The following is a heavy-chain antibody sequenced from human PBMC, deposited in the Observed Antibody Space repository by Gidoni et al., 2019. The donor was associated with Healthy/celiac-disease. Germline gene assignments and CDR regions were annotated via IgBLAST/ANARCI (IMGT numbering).Heavy chain of an antibody. D-gene: IGHD5-12*01. CDR2: ISYDGSNK. J-gene: IGHJ4*02. CDR3: ARGQRRWLQLVLGFGY. Sequence: QVQLVESGGGVVQPGRSLRLSCAASGFTFSSYAMHWVRQAPGKGLEWVAVISYDGSNKYYADSVKGRFTISRDNSKNTLYLQMNSLRAEDTAVYYCARGQRRWLQLVLGFGYWGQGTLVTVSS. CDR1: GFTFSSYA. V-gene: IGHV3-30-3*01.